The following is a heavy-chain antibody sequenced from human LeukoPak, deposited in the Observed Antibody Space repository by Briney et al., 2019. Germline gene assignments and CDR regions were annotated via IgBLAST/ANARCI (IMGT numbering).Heavy chain of an antibody. Sequence: GGSLRLSCAASGFTFSSYWMSWVRQAPGKGLEWVAHINQGGGEKYYVDSVKGRFTISRDNAKNSLYLQMNSLRAEDTAVYYCAKDALYSGSLFDYWGQGTLVTVSS. CDR1: GFTFSSYW. D-gene: IGHD1-26*01. J-gene: IGHJ4*02. V-gene: IGHV3-7*03. CDR2: INQGGGEK. CDR3: AKDALYSGSLFDY.